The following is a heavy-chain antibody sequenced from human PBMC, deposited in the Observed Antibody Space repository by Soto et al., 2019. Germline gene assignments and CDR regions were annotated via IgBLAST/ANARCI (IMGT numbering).Heavy chain of an antibody. J-gene: IGHJ6*02. CDR2: IVVGSGNT. CDR1: GFTFTSSA. CDR3: AAEGYSYGSYYYYYGMDV. D-gene: IGHD5-18*01. V-gene: IGHV1-58*02. Sequence: SVKVSCKASGFTFTSSAMQWVRQARGQRLEWIGWIVVGSGNTNYAQKFQERVTITRDMSTSTAYMELSSLRSEDTAVYYCAAEGYSYGSYYYYYGMDVWGQGTTVTVPS.